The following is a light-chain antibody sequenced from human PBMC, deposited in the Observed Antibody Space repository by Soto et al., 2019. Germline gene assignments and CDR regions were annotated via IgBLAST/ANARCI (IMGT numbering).Light chain of an antibody. Sequence: QSALTQPPSASGSPGQSVTISCTGTSSDVGGYNYVSWYQQYPGKAPKLMIYEVSKRPSGVPDRFPGSKSGKTASLTVSGLQPEDEADYYCTSYAGSNIWVFGGGTKLTVL. CDR2: EVS. CDR1: SSDVGGYNY. V-gene: IGLV2-8*01. J-gene: IGLJ3*02. CDR3: TSYAGSNIWV.